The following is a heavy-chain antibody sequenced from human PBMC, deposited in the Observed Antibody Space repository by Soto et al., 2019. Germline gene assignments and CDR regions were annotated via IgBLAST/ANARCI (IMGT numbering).Heavy chain of an antibody. D-gene: IGHD3-10*01. V-gene: IGHV3-30*18. Sequence: QVQLVESGGGVVQPGRSLRLSCAASGFTFSSYGMHWVRQAPGKGLEWVAVISYDGSNKYYADSVKGRFTISRDNSKNALYMQMNSLRAEDTAVYYCAKDLERFGELFGYFDYWGQGTLVTVSS. CDR3: AKDLERFGELFGYFDY. J-gene: IGHJ4*02. CDR2: ISYDGSNK. CDR1: GFTFSSYG.